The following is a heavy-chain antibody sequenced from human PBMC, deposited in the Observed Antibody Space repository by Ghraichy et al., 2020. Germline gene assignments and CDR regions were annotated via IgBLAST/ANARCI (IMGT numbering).Heavy chain of an antibody. Sequence: SETLSLTCTVSGGSISSNSDYWGWIRQPPGKGLEWIGNIYYSGSTYYNPSLKSRVTVSVDTSKNQFSLKLSSVTAADTAVYYCARFDMYSSSFIDHWGQGTLVTVSS. CDR1: GGSISSNSDY. CDR2: IYYSGST. CDR3: ARFDMYSSSFIDH. D-gene: IGHD6-6*01. J-gene: IGHJ4*02. V-gene: IGHV4-39*01.